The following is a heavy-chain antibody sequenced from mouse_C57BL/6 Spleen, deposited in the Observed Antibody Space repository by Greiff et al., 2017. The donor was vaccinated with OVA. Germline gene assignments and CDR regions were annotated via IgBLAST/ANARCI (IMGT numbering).Heavy chain of an antibody. Sequence: QVHVKQPGAELVKPGASVKMSCKASGYTFTSYWITWVKQRPGQGLEWIGDIYPGSGSTNYNEKFKSKATLTVDTSSSTAYMQLSSLTSEDSAVYYCAHFSRDAMDYWGQGTSVTVSS. CDR1: GYTFTSYW. V-gene: IGHV1-55*01. J-gene: IGHJ4*01. D-gene: IGHD1-1*01. CDR3: AHFSRDAMDY. CDR2: IYPGSGST.